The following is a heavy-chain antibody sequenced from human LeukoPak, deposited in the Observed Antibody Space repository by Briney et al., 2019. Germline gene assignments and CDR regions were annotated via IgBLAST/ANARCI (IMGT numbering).Heavy chain of an antibody. CDR3: ARGHYGMDV. J-gene: IGHJ6*02. CDR1: GFAFSSFW. Sequence: GGSLRLSCAASGFAFSSFWMTWVRQAPVKGLEWVATIKEDGSDIYYVDSVKGRFSIARDNAKNSLFMQMNSLGAEDTALYYCARGHYGMDVWGQGTTVTVSS. V-gene: IGHV3-7*01. CDR2: IKEDGSDI.